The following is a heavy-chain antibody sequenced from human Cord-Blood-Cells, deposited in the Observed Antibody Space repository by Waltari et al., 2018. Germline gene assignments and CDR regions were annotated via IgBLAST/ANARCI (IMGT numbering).Heavy chain of an antibody. Sequence: QITLKESGPTLVKPTQTLTLTRTFSGFSLRTCRVGVALIPPPPGKALEWLALIYWVDDKRYSPSLKSRLTITKDTSKNQVVLTMTNMDPVDTATYYCAHRRLGIDYYYGMDVWGQGTTVTVSS. CDR3: AHRRLGIDYYYGMDV. CDR1: GFSLRTCRVG. J-gene: IGHJ6*02. V-gene: IGHV2-5*02. D-gene: IGHD7-27*01. CDR2: IYWVDDK.